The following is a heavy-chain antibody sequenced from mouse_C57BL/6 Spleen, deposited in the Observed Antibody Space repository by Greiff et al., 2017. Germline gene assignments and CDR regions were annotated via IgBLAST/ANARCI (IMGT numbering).Heavy chain of an antibody. CDR1: GYAFSSSW. Sequence: QVQLQQSGPELVKPGASVKISCKASGYAFSSSWMNWVKQRPGKGLEWIGRIYPGDGDTNYNGKFKGKATLTADKSSSTAYMELSSLTSEDSAVYFCASEDDGYDFSLGYWGQGTTLTVSS. CDR3: ASEDDGYDFSLGY. J-gene: IGHJ2*01. D-gene: IGHD2-2*01. CDR2: IYPGDGDT. V-gene: IGHV1-82*01.